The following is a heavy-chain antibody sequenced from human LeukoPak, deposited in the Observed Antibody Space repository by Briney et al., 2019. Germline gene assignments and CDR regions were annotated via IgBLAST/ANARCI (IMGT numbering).Heavy chain of an antibody. CDR1: GFPFSIAW. D-gene: IGHD5-18*01. J-gene: IGHJ4*02. Sequence: PGGSHSLFCAASGFPFSIAWMSWARQAPGRGRECLGRMKSKTDGGTTDYAAPVKGRFTISRDDSKNTLYLQMNSLKTEDTAVYYCTTDVDTANDYWGQGTLVTVSS. CDR2: MKSKTDGGTT. V-gene: IGHV3-15*01. CDR3: TTDVDTANDY.